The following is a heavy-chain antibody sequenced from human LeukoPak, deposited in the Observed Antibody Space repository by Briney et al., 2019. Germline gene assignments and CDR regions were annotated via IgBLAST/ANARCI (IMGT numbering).Heavy chain of an antibody. Sequence: SETLSLTCTVSGGSISSYYWSWIRQPPGKGLEWIGYIYYSGSTNYNPSLKSRVTISVDTSKNQFSLKLSSVTAADTAVYYCARERSMVRGVSWFDPWGQGTLVTVSS. CDR3: ARERSMVRGVSWFDP. J-gene: IGHJ5*02. V-gene: IGHV4-59*01. CDR1: GGSISSYY. D-gene: IGHD3-10*01. CDR2: IYYSGST.